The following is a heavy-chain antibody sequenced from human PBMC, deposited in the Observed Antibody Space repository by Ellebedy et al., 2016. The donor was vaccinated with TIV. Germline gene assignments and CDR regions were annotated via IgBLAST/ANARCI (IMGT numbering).Heavy chain of an antibody. V-gene: IGHV1-2*02. CDR2: INPNSGGT. CDR3: AKDRDLWFGELFGWGSMDV. CDR1: GYTFTSYG. J-gene: IGHJ6*02. Sequence: ASVKVSCKASGYTFTSYGISWVRQAPGQGLEWMGWINPNSGGTNYAQNFQGRVTMTRDTSTSTAYMELARLRSDDTAVYYCAKDRDLWFGELFGWGSMDVWGQGTTVTVSS. D-gene: IGHD3-10*01.